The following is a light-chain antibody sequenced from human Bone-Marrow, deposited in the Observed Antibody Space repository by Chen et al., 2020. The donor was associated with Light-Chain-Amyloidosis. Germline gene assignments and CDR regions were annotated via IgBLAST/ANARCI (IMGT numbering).Light chain of an antibody. Sequence: SYELTQPPSVSVSPGQTARIHCSGDDLPTKYAYWYQQQPGPAPVLVIHRDTERPSGISERFSGSSSGTTATLTISGVQAEDEADYHCQSADSSGTYEVIFGGGTKLTVL. CDR1: DLPTKY. CDR3: QSADSSGTYEVI. J-gene: IGLJ2*01. V-gene: IGLV3-25*03. CDR2: RDT.